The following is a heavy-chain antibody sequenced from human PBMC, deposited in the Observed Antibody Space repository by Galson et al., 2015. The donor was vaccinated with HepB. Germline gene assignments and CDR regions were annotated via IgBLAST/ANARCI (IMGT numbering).Heavy chain of an antibody. CDR1: DFTFSNYW. J-gene: IGHJ6*02. V-gene: IGHV3-7*03. CDR2: INPDGSEK. D-gene: IGHD3-10*01. Sequence: SLRLSCAASDFTFSNYWMNWVRQAPGEGLEWVANINPDGSEKYYVASLKGRFTISRDNAKNSLYLQMDSLRAEDTAVYYCARRISLVRGIITRPDYYYGMDVWGQGTAVTVAS. CDR3: ARRISLVRGIITRPDYYYGMDV.